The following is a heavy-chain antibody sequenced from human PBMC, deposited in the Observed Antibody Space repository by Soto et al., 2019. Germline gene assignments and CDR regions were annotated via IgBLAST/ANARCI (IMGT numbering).Heavy chain of an antibody. D-gene: IGHD4-4*01. J-gene: IGHJ5*02. V-gene: IGHV3-33*01. CDR3: ARESGALTVTRYNWFDP. CDR2: IWYDGSNK. CDR1: GFTFSSYG. Sequence: QVQLVESGGGVVQPGRSLRLSCAASGFTFSSYGMHWVRQAPGKGLDWVAVIWYDGSNKYYADSVKGRFTISRDNSKNXXYLQMNRLRAEDTAVYYCARESGALTVTRYNWFDPWGQGTLVTVSS.